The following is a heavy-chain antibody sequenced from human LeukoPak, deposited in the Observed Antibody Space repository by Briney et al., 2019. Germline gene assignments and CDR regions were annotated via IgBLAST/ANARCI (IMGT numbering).Heavy chain of an antibody. CDR3: AKTRPLDSSSWSHGDY. J-gene: IGHJ4*02. Sequence: EGSLRLSCAASGFTFSSYAMSWVRQAPGKGLEWVSAISGSGDSTYYGDSVKGRFTISRDNSKNTLYLQMNSLRAEDTAVYYCAKTRPLDSSSWSHGDYWGQGTLVTVSS. CDR1: GFTFSSYA. D-gene: IGHD6-13*01. CDR2: ISGSGDST. V-gene: IGHV3-23*01.